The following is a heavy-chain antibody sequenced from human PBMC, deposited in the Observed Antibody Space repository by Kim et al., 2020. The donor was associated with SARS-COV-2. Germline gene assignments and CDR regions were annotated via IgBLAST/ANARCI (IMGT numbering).Heavy chain of an antibody. J-gene: IGHJ4*02. CDR1: GFTFSRYS. V-gene: IGHV3-21*01. CDR2: ISSGSSYK. D-gene: IGHD4-17*01. Sequence: GGSLRLSCAVSGFTFSRYSMNWVRQAPGKGLEWVSSISSGSSYKYYADSVKGRFTISRDNAKNSLYLQMNSLRAEDVAVYYCARAESTVRPFDYWGQGTLVTVSS. CDR3: ARAESTVRPFDY.